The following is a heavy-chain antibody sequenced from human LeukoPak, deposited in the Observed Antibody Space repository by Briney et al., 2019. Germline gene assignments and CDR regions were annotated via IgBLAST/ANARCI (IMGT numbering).Heavy chain of an antibody. J-gene: IGHJ4*02. CDR3: AREGRVSGYDFDY. CDR1: GFTFSSFW. D-gene: IGHD5-12*01. V-gene: IGHV3-74*01. CDR2: INSDGSST. Sequence: GGSLRLSCAASGFTFSSFWMHWVRQAPGKGLVWVSRINSDGSSTTYADSVKGRFTISRDNAKNTLYLQMNSLRAEDTAVYYCAREGRVSGYDFDYWGQGTLVTVSS.